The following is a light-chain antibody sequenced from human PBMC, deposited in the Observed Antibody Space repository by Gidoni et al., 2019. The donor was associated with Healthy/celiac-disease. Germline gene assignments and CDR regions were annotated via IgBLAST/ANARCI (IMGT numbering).Light chain of an antibody. V-gene: IGKV1-39*01. CDR3: QQSYSTPLFT. CDR2: AAS. CDR1: QSISSY. Sequence: DIQMTQSPSSLSASVGDRVTITCRASQSISSYLNWYQQKPGKAPKLLIYAASSLQSGVPSRFSGSGSGTDLTLTISSLPPEDFATYYCQQSYSTPLFTFGPGTKVDIK. J-gene: IGKJ3*01.